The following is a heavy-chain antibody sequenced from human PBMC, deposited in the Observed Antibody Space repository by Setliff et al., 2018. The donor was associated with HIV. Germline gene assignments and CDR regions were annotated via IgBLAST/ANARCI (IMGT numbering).Heavy chain of an antibody. CDR1: GFTLSTFW. J-gene: IGHJ4*02. Sequence: GGSLRLSCAASGFTLSTFWMTWVRQAPGKGLEWVANIYHDGNEKHYADSVKGRFTISRDNSKNTLYLQMNSLRAEDTAVYFCTDFDYWGQGTLVTVSS. CDR3: TDFDY. CDR2: IYHDGNEK. V-gene: IGHV3-7*02.